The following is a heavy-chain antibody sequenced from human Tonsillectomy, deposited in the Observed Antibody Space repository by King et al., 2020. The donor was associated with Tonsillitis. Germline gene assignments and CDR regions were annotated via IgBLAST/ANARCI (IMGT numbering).Heavy chain of an antibody. V-gene: IGHV2-5*02. J-gene: IGHJ4*02. Sequence: ITLKESGPTLVKPTQTLTLTCTLSGFSISTSGVGVGWIRQPPGKALEWLALIYWDDDKYYSPSLKSRLTITKDTSKNQVVLTMTNMDPVDTATYYCAHRRIRVAPWSFGDFDYWGQGTLVSVSS. CDR1: GFSISTSGVG. D-gene: IGHD3-10*01. CDR2: IYWDDDK. CDR3: AHRRIRVAPWSFGDFDY.